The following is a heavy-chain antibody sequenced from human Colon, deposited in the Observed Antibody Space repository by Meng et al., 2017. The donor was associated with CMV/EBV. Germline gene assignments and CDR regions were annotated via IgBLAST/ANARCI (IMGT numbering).Heavy chain of an antibody. Sequence: QLQESAPGVVKPSGTLSLTCTVSGGSISSSSYYWGWIRQPPGKGLEWIGSIYYSGSTYYNPSLKSRVTISVDTSKNQFSLKLSSVTAADTAVYYCARAAAAGEYYFDYWGQGTLVTVSS. D-gene: IGHD6-13*01. CDR3: ARAAAAGEYYFDY. J-gene: IGHJ4*02. CDR1: GGSISSSSYY. CDR2: IYYSGST. V-gene: IGHV4-39*07.